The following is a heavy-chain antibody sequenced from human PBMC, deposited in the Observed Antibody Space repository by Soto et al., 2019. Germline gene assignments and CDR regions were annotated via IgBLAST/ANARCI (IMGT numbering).Heavy chain of an antibody. CDR3: VREWNGDRSFDF. J-gene: IGHJ4*02. Sequence: GESLKISCAASQITFSNYAMSWVRQAPGKGLEWVSAISGSGDYTYYADSVKGRFTISRDNSKNTLYLQMNSLRAEDTAVYYCVREWNGDRSFDFWEQGSLVT. D-gene: IGHD4-17*01. V-gene: IGHV3-23*01. CDR1: QITFSNYA. CDR2: ISGSGDYT.